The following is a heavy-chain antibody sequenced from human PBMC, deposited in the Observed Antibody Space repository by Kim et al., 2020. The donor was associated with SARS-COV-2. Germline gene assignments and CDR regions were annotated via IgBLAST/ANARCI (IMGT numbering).Heavy chain of an antibody. D-gene: IGHD3-22*01. CDR3: ARIVTMISAFDI. Sequence: YDADSVKGRFTISRANAKNSLYLQMNSLRAEDTAVYYCARIVTMISAFDIWGQGTMVTVSS. V-gene: IGHV3-11*04. J-gene: IGHJ3*02.